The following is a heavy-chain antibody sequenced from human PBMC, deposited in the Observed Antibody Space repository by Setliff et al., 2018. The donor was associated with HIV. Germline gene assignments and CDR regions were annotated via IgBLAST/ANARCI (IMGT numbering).Heavy chain of an antibody. V-gene: IGHV5-10-1*01. CDR3: VRPRLLDYDSSGYYLDAFDI. D-gene: IGHD3-22*01. Sequence: GESLKISCKGSGYSFTSYWISWVRQMPGKGLGWMGRIDPSDSYTNYSPSFQGHVTISADKSISTAYLQWSSLKASDTAMYYCVRPRLLDYDSSGYYLDAFDIWGQGTMVTVSS. J-gene: IGHJ3*02. CDR2: IDPSDSYT. CDR1: GYSFTSYW.